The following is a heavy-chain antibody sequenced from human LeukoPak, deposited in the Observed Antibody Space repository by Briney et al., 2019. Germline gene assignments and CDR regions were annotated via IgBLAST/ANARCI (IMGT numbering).Heavy chain of an antibody. CDR1: GYTFTSYG. CDR2: ISAYNGST. CDR3: ARDPRTLTPQYFDY. J-gene: IGHJ4*02. D-gene: IGHD1-14*01. V-gene: IGHV1-18*01. Sequence: ASVKVSCKASGYTFTSYGISWVRQAPGQGLEWMGWISAYNGSTNYAQKLQGRVTMTTDTSTSTAYMELRSLRSDDTAVYYCARDPRTLTPQYFDYWGQGTLVTVSS.